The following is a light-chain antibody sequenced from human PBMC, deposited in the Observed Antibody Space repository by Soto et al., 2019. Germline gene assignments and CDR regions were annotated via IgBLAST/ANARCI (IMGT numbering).Light chain of an antibody. V-gene: IGKV1-5*03. CDR3: QQYNSYPWT. CDR2: KAS. CDR1: QSISSW. Sequence: DIQMTQSPSTLSASVGDRVTITCRASQSISSWLAWYQQKPGKAPKLLIYKASSLESGVPSRFRGSGSGTEFTLTISSLQPDDFATYYCQQYNSYPWTFGQGTKVEI. J-gene: IGKJ1*01.